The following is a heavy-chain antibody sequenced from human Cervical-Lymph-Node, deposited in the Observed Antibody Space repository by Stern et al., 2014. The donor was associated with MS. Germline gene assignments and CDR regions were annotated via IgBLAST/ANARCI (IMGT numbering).Heavy chain of an antibody. V-gene: IGHV3-33*01. Sequence: VHLVESGGGGVQPGRSLRLSCAASGFTFTTYGMHWVRQAPGKGLEWVAVVWYDGSNKYYAESVKGRFTITRDNSKNTMYLEMNSLRVEDTAVYYCARGKGDYDNFDYWGQGTLVTVSS. J-gene: IGHJ4*02. CDR3: ARGKGDYDNFDY. CDR1: GFTFTTYG. CDR2: VWYDGSNK. D-gene: IGHD3-16*01.